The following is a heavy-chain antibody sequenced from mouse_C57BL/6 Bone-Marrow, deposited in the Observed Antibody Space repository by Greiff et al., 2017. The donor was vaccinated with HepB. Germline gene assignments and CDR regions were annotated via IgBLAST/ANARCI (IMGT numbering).Heavy chain of an antibody. CDR2: IYPGGGYT. CDR1: GYTFTNYW. Sequence: QVQLQQSGAELVRPGTSVKMSCKASGYTFTNYWIGWAKQRPGHGLEWIGDIYPGGGYTNYNEKFKGKATLTADKSSSTAYMQFSSLTSEDSAIYYCAIYYPLRRGFFAYWGQGTLVTVSA. D-gene: IGHD2-1*01. J-gene: IGHJ3*01. CDR3: AIYYPLRRGFFAY. V-gene: IGHV1-63*01.